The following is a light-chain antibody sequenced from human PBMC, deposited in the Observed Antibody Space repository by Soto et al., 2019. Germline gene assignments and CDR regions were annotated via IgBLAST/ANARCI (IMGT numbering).Light chain of an antibody. J-gene: IGKJ1*01. CDR1: QTISSW. CDR3: QHYNSYSAA. CDR2: KAS. V-gene: IGKV1-5*03. Sequence: DIQMTQSPSTLSGSVGDRVTITCRASQTISSWLAWYQQKPGKAPKLLIYKASTLKSGVPSRFSSSGSGTEFTLTISSLQPDDFATHYCQHYNSYSAAFGQGTKV.